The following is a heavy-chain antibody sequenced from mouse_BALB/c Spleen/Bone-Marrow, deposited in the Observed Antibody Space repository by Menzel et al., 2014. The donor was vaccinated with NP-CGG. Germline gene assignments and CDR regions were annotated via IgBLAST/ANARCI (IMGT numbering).Heavy chain of an antibody. CDR2: IRNKANGYTT. V-gene: IGHV7-3*02. CDR1: GFTFTDYY. J-gene: IGHJ4*01. Sequence: EVQLEETGGGLVQPAGSLRLSCATSGFTFTDYYMCWVRQPPGKALEGLAFIRNKANGYTTEYSASVEGRFTISRDNSHSILYLQMNPLRAEDSATYYCARFPMNYWGQGPSVPVS. CDR3: ARFPMNY.